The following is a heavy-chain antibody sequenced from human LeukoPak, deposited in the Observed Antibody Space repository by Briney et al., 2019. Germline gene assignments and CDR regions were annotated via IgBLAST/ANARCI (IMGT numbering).Heavy chain of an antibody. D-gene: IGHD2-8*01. CDR3: AILIGGVLRGGYFDY. CDR2: ISRKGGST. Sequence: GGSLSLFCAASGLPFSRYAMHWVRQATGKGLEYVSAISRKGGSTYYANAVQGRFIISRVNSQNTPSHQMGSLRAEGMAVYYCAILIGGVLRGGYFDYWGQGTLVTVSS. CDR1: GLPFSRYA. V-gene: IGHV3-64*01. J-gene: IGHJ4*02.